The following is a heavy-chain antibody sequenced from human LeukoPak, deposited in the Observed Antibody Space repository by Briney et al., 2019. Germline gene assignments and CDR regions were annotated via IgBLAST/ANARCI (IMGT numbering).Heavy chain of an antibody. D-gene: IGHD6-19*01. V-gene: IGHV3-73*01. Sequence: PGGSLRLSCAASGFTFSGSAMHWVRQASGKGLEWVGRIRSKANSYATAYAASVKGRFTISRDDSKNTAYLQVNSLKTEDTAVYYCTSLTLIAVAGRDYWGQGTLVTVSS. J-gene: IGHJ4*02. CDR1: GFTFSGSA. CDR3: TSLTLIAVAGRDY. CDR2: IRSKANSYAT.